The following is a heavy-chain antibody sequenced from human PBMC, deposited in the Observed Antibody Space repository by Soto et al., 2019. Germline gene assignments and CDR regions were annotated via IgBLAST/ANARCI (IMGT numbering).Heavy chain of an antibody. CDR2: ISAYNGNT. CDR3: ARGDSWNYVDY. V-gene: IGHV1-18*01. J-gene: IGHJ4*02. CDR1: GYTFSTYG. D-gene: IGHD1-20*01. Sequence: ASVKVSCKASGYTFSTYGINWVRQAPGQGLEWMGWISAYNGNTNNAQNFQGRVTMTTDTSTSTAYMELRSLRSDDTAVYYCARGDSWNYVDYWGQGTLVTVSS.